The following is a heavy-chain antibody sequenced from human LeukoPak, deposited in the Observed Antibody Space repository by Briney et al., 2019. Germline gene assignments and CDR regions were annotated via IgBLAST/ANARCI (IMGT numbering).Heavy chain of an antibody. CDR2: VSYDGSNK. CDR3: AKFGNSLDY. V-gene: IGHV3-30*18. J-gene: IGHJ4*02. Sequence: PGGSLRLSCAASGFTFSSYGMHWVRQAPGKGLEWVAVVSYDGSNKYYADSVKGRFTISRGNSKNTLYLQMNSLRAEDTAVYYCAKFGNSLDYWGQGTLVTVSS. D-gene: IGHD2-15*01. CDR1: GFTFSSYG.